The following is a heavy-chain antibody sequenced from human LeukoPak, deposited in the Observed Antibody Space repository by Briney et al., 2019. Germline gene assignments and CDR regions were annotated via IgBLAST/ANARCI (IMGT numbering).Heavy chain of an antibody. J-gene: IGHJ4*02. CDR3: ARAEHDYGDYLLGY. CDR2: ISYDGSNK. V-gene: IGHV3-30*04. Sequence: PGGSLRLSCAASGFTFSSYAMHWVRQAPGKGLEWVAVISYDGSNKYYADSVKGRFTISRDNSKNTLYLQMNSLRAEDTAVYYCARAEHDYGDYLLGYWGQGTLVTVSS. CDR1: GFTFSSYA. D-gene: IGHD4-17*01.